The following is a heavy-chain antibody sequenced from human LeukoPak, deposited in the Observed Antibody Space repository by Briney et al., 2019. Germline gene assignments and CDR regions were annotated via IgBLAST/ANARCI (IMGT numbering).Heavy chain of an antibody. V-gene: IGHV3-30*18. CDR1: GFTFSSYG. D-gene: IGHD6-19*01. J-gene: IGHJ6*02. Sequence: GGSLRLSCAASGFTFSSYGMHWVRQAPGKGLEWVAVISYDGSNKYYADSVKGRFTISRDNSKSTLYLQMNSLRAEDTAVYYCAKDIWAVALDYYYGMDVWGQGTTVTVSS. CDR3: AKDIWAVALDYYYGMDV. CDR2: ISYDGSNK.